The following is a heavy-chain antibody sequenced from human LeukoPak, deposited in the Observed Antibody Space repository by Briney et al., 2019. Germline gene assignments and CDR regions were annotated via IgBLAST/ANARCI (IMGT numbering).Heavy chain of an antibody. CDR2: IYPGDSDT. CDR1: GYSFTSYW. J-gene: IGHJ4*02. D-gene: IGHD3-22*01. Sequence: KVSCKASGYSFTSYWIGWVRQMPGKGLEWMGIIYPGDSDTRYSPSFQGQVTISADKSISTAYLQWSSLKASDTAMYYCARTYYYDSSGYSTAFDYWGQGTLVTVSS. V-gene: IGHV5-51*01. CDR3: ARTYYYDSSGYSTAFDY.